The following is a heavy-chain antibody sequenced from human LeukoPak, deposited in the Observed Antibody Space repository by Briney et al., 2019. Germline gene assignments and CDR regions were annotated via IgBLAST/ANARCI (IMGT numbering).Heavy chain of an antibody. CDR1: GFSFSNYW. V-gene: IGHV3-74*03. D-gene: IGHD3-22*01. CDR3: ARVGYYYDNNCDAFDI. J-gene: IGHJ3*02. Sequence: RGSLRLSCAASGFSFSNYWMHWVRQAPGKGLVWVSRINADGRSTTYADSVKGRFTISRDNAKSTLFLQMNTLRAEDTAVYYCARVGYYYDNNCDAFDIWGQGTMVTVSS. CDR2: INADGRST.